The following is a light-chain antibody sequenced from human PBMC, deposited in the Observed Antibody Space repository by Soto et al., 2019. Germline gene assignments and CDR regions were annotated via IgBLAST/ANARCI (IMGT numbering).Light chain of an antibody. CDR1: SSDVGGYNY. Sequence: QSVLTQPASVSGSPGQSITISCTGTSSDVGGYNYVSWYQSHPGEAPKLIIYDVSNRPSGVSDRFSGSKSGNTASLTISGLQAEDEADYYCSSYTSSISYVFGTGNKVTV. V-gene: IGLV2-14*03. CDR3: SSYTSSISYV. CDR2: DVS. J-gene: IGLJ1*01.